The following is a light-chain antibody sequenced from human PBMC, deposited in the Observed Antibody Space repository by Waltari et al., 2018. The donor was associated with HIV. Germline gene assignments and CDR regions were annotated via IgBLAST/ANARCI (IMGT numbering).Light chain of an antibody. Sequence: ELVLTQSPVTLSLSPGERATLSCRTSQSIDGSYLAWYQQKPGQAPRLLIYGATRRATGVPDRFSGSGSGTDFSLTISRLEPEDFAVYYCQHYSKSPTWTFGQGTKVEIK. CDR2: GAT. J-gene: IGKJ1*01. CDR3: QHYSKSPTWT. V-gene: IGKV3-20*01. CDR1: QSIDGSY.